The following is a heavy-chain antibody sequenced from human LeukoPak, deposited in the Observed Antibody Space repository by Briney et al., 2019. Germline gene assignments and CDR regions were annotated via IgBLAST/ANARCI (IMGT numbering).Heavy chain of an antibody. CDR2: IRSKAYGGTT. CDR3: TRITAVAGNPYYYYGMDV. J-gene: IGHJ6*02. V-gene: IGHV3-49*04. Sequence: PGGSLRLSCTASGFTFCDYAMSWVRQAPGKGLEWVGYIRSKAYGGTTEYVASVKGRFTISRDDSKSIAYLQMNSLKTEDTAVYYCTRITAVAGNPYYYYGMDVWGQGTTVTVSS. D-gene: IGHD6-19*01. CDR1: GFTFCDYA.